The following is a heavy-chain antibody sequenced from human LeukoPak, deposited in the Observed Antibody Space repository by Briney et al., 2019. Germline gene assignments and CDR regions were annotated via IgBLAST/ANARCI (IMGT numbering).Heavy chain of an antibody. CDR2: MNPNSGNT. D-gene: IGHD1-26*01. J-gene: IGHJ4*02. V-gene: IGHV1-8*03. Sequence: ASVKVSCKASGYTFTSYDINWVRQATGQGLEWMGWMNPNSGNTGYAQKFQGRVTITRNTSISTAYMELSSLRSEDTAVYYCARDTAGGSYLLYWGQGTLVTVSS. CDR3: ARDTAGGSYLLY. CDR1: GYTFTSYD.